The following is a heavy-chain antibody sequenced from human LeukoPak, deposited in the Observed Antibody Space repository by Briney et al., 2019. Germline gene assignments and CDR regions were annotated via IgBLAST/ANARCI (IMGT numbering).Heavy chain of an antibody. CDR2: IYYSGST. CDR3: ARLGRGDCSSTSCYRDYYYYYGMDV. J-gene: IGHJ6*02. D-gene: IGHD2-2*02. V-gene: IGHV4-39*01. Sequence: WIRQPPXKGLEWIGSIYYSGSTYYSPSLKSRVTISVDTSKNQFSLKLSSVTAADTAVYYCARLGRGDCSSTSCYRDYYYYYGMDVWGQGTTVTVSS.